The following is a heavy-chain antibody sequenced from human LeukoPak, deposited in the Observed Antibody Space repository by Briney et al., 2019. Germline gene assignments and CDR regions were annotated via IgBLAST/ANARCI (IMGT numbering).Heavy chain of an antibody. CDR2: MNPNSGNT. D-gene: IGHD3-16*01. J-gene: IGHJ5*02. CDR1: GYTFTSYD. V-gene: IGHV1-8*01. CDR3: ARGKGDWFDP. Sequence: ASVKVSFKASGYTFTSYDINWVRQAPGQGLEWMGWMNPNSGNTGYAQKVQGRVTMTRNTSISPAYMELSSLRSEDTAVYYCARGKGDWFDPWGKGTLVTVSS.